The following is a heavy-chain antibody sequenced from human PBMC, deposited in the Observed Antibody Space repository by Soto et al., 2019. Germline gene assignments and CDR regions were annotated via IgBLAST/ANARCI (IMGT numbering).Heavy chain of an antibody. J-gene: IGHJ4*02. CDR2: ISYDGSNK. CDR1: GFTFSSYG. Sequence: QVQLVESGGGVVQPGRSLRLSCAASGFTFSSYGMHWVRQAPGKGLEWVAVISYDGSNKYYADSVKGRFTISRDNSKNTLYLPMNRLRAEDTAVYYCAPRRPQDSSSWSFDYWVQGTLVTVSS. D-gene: IGHD6-13*01. V-gene: IGHV3-30*03. CDR3: APRRPQDSSSWSFDY.